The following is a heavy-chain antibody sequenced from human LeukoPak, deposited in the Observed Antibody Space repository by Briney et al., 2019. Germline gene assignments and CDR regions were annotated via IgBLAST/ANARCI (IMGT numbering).Heavy chain of an antibody. D-gene: IGHD3-22*01. CDR2: IRSKTDGGTT. Sequence: PGGSLRLSCAASGFTFRDAWMTWVRQAPGKGLEWVGRIRSKTDGGTTDYAVSVQGRFTISRDDSKNTLYLHMNSLRAEDTAVYYCAKYLNPLPFHDSSVLIFDYWGQGTLVTVSS. V-gene: IGHV3-15*01. CDR1: GFTFRDAW. J-gene: IGHJ4*02. CDR3: AKYLNPLPFHDSSVLIFDY.